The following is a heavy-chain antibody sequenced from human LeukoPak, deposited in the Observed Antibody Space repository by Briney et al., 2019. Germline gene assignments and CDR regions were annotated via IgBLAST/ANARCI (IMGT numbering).Heavy chain of an antibody. J-gene: IGHJ6*02. Sequence: GGSLRLSCAASGFTFSSYGMHWDRQAPGKGLEWVAVISYDGSNKYYADSVKGRFTISRDNSKNTLYLQMNSLRAEDTAVYYCAKENDSPSLIANYYYYYGMDVWGQGTTVTVSS. V-gene: IGHV3-30*18. D-gene: IGHD1-1*01. CDR3: AKENDSPSLIANYYYYYGMDV. CDR2: ISYDGSNK. CDR1: GFTFSSYG.